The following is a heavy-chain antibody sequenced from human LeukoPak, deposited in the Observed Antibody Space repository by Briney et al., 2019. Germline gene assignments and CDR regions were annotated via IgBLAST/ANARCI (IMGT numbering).Heavy chain of an antibody. CDR3: ARRPRGSSWSYFDY. D-gene: IGHD6-13*01. Sequence: GASVKVSCKASGYTFTGYYMHWVRQAPGQGLEWMGWINPNSGDTNYAQKFQGRVTMTRDTSISTAYMELSRLRSDDTAVYYCARRPRGSSWSYFDYWRQGTLVTVSA. J-gene: IGHJ4*02. V-gene: IGHV1-2*02. CDR1: GYTFTGYY. CDR2: INPNSGDT.